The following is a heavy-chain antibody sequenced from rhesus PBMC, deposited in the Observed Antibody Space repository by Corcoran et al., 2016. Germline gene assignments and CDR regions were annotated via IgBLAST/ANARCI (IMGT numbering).Heavy chain of an antibody. CDR1: GFTFDDYA. Sequence: EVQLVESGGGVVQPGGSLRLSCVASGFTFDDYAVGWVRQAPGKGLEWVSDLSWNSGNTGYADSVEGRFTISRDNAKNSLYLQMNRLRAEDTALYYCARESCSGIYCYAGTFDYWGQGVLVTVSS. CDR3: ARESCSGIYCYAGTFDY. D-gene: IGHD2-27*01. J-gene: IGHJ4*01. CDR2: LSWNSGNT. V-gene: IGHV3-78*01.